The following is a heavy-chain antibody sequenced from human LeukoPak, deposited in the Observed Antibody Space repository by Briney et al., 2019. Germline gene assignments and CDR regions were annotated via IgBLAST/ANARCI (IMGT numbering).Heavy chain of an antibody. D-gene: IGHD3-16*01. CDR3: ARGTGCYVY. CDR1: GFTFSSSW. V-gene: IGHV3-7*03. J-gene: IGHJ4*02. CDR2: IKQDGSER. Sequence: QAGGPLRLSCAASGFTFSSSWMSWVRQAPGRGLEWVATIKQDGSERYYVDSVKGRFTISRDNADNSLYLQMNSLRAEDTAVYFCARGTGCYVYWGQGTLVTVSS.